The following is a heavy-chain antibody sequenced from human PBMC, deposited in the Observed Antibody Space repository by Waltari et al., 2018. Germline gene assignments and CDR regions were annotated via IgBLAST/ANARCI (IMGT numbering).Heavy chain of an antibody. CDR3: AKYSGYDLNL. J-gene: IGHJ5*02. D-gene: IGHD5-12*01. CDR2: INPGGSEK. Sequence: EMLLVESGGDLVQPGGSLRISCAAPGFTFSGFSMSWVREARGKGLEWVAKINPGGSEKSYVDSLKGRFTISRDNAKNSLYLQMNSLRAEDTALYYCAKYSGYDLNLWGQGTLVTV. V-gene: IGHV3-7*01. CDR1: GFTFSGFS.